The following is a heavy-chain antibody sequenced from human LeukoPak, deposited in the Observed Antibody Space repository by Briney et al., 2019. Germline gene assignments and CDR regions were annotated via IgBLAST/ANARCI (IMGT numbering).Heavy chain of an antibody. Sequence: SETLSLTCAVYGGSFSGYYWSWIRQPPGKGLEWIGEINHSGSTNYNPSLKSRVTISVDTSKNQFSLKLSSVTAADTAVYYRARGTFYYDYVWGSYRYTSYFDYWGQGTLVTVSA. J-gene: IGHJ4*02. D-gene: IGHD3-16*02. CDR2: INHSGST. V-gene: IGHV4-34*01. CDR3: ARGTFYYDYVWGSYRYTSYFDY. CDR1: GGSFSGYY.